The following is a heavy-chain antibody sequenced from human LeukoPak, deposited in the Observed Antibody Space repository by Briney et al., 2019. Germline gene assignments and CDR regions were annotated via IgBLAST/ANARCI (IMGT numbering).Heavy chain of an antibody. V-gene: IGHV5-51*01. J-gene: IGHJ4*02. CDR1: EYHFADYW. CDR2: IYPGDSDT. CDR3: ARLPYDSSGYYSI. Sequence: GESLEISCKGSEYHFADYWIGWVRQVPGKGLEWMGIIYPGDSDTRYSPSFQGQVTISADKSIRTAYLQWSSLKASDTAMYYCARLPYDSSGYYSIWGQGTLVTVSS. D-gene: IGHD3-22*01.